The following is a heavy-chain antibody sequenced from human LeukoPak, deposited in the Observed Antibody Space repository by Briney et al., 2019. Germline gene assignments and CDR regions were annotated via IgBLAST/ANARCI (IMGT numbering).Heavy chain of an antibody. CDR3: VTIMYDSSGYSYFDL. Sequence: SETLSLSCTVSGGSISSYSYYWGWIRQPPGKGLEWIGSINYSGSTNYTPSLKTRVTISVDTSRDQFSLKMSSVTAADTAVYYCVTIMYDSSGYSYFDLWGQGTLVTVS. CDR2: INYSGST. CDR1: GGSISSYSYY. D-gene: IGHD3-22*01. V-gene: IGHV4-39*01. J-gene: IGHJ4*02.